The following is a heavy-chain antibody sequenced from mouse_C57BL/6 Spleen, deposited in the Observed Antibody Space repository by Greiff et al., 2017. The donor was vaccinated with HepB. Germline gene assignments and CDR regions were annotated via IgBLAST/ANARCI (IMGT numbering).Heavy chain of an antibody. CDR1: GYSITSGYY. Sequence: EVQLQESGPGLVKPSQSLSLTCSVTGYSITSGYYWNWIRQFPGNKLEWMGYISYDGSNNYNPSLKNRISITRDTSKNQFFLKLNSVTTEDTATYYCARGLLWSLFDYWGQGTTLTVSS. CDR3: ARGLLWSLFDY. D-gene: IGHD2-1*01. J-gene: IGHJ2*01. V-gene: IGHV3-6*01. CDR2: ISYDGSN.